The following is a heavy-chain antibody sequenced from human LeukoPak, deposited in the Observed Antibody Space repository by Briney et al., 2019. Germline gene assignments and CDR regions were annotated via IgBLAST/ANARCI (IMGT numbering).Heavy chain of an antibody. J-gene: IGHJ6*03. CDR1: GGSISSYY. V-gene: IGHV4-59*12. D-gene: IGHD3-10*01. Sequence: SETLSLTCTVSGGSISSYYWSWLRQPPGKGLEWIGYIYYSGSTNYNPSLKSRVTISVDTSKNQFSLKLSSVTAADTAVYYCARLLWFGEYYYYYYYMDVWGKGTTVTVSS. CDR2: IYYSGST. CDR3: ARLLWFGEYYYYYYYMDV.